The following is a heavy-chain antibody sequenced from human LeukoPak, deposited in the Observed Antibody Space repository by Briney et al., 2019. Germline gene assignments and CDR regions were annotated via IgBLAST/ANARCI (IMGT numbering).Heavy chain of an antibody. D-gene: IGHD3-10*01. CDR3: ARDRAGRQAWVEFDL. CDR2: INSDGDA. CDR1: GLTVVNKL. J-gene: IGHJ5*02. V-gene: IGHV3-53*05. Sequence: PGGSVRLYCTISGLTVVNKLMVWLRQAPGKGPEWVALINSDGDAVYADSAEGRFTISRDTSRNMLYLQMNTRRPEDSAIYYCARDRAGRQAWVEFDLWGQGTLVTVSS.